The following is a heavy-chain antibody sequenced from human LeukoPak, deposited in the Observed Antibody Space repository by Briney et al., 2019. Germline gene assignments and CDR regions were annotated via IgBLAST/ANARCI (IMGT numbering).Heavy chain of an antibody. CDR1: GFSPRSDR. J-gene: IGHJ4*02. CDR3: VRGLGYY. Sequence: GGSPRLSSAPSGFSPRSDRMHWVPHTLGKALGWVARIDIDGRIITHAESVKGRFTISRDKAKNTVYLQMNDMRDEDTATYYCVRGLGYYWGQETLVTVSS. CDR2: IDIDGRII. V-gene: IGHV3-74*03.